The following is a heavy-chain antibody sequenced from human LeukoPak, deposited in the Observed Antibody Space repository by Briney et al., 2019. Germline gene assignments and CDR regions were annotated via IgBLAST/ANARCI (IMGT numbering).Heavy chain of an antibody. J-gene: IGHJ4*02. V-gene: IGHV3-48*02. D-gene: IGHD6-19*01. Sequence: SGGSLRLSCAASGFTFSSYSMSWVRQAPGKGLEWVSYISSNSSTIYYADSVEGRFSISRDNAKNSLYLQMNSLRDEDTAVYYCARGHSSGWSTFDYWGQGTLVTVSS. CDR3: ARGHSSGWSTFDY. CDR1: GFTFSSYS. CDR2: ISSNSSTI.